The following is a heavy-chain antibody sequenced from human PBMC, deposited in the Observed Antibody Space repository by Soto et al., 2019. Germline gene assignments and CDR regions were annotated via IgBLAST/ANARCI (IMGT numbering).Heavy chain of an antibody. J-gene: IGHJ4*02. Sequence: EVNLLESGGGLLQPGGSLRLSCVASGFSFTSYAMAWVRQAPGMGLEWVCTGTLSGNYTYYAAPVKGRFTISRDNSKNTVYLQLSSLSADDPAVYYCARVGYGDLAQWGQGTGVTVSS. V-gene: IGHV3-23*01. CDR2: GTLSGNYT. D-gene: IGHD4-17*01. CDR1: GFSFTSYA. CDR3: ARVGYGDLAQ.